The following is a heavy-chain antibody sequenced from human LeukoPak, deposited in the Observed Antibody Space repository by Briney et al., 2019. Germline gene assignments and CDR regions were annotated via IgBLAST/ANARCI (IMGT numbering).Heavy chain of an antibody. Sequence: SQALSLTCTVSGVSIASASYYWSWVRQPAGQGLEWIGLYTNGNTKYNPSLKSRGTISVDRSSKQFSLNLNTVTAADTDVYYCARGQTPPVFYYYYGMDVWGQGTRVTVSS. V-gene: IGHV4-61*02. D-gene: IGHD1-26*01. CDR1: GVSIASASYY. J-gene: IGHJ6*02. CDR2: LYTNGNT. CDR3: ARGQTPPVFYYYYGMDV.